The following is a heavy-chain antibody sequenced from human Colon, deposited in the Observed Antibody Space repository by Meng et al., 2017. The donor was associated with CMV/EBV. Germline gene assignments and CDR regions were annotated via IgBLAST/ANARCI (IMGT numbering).Heavy chain of an antibody. CDR1: GFIVSGND. V-gene: IGHV3-21*01. CDR3: ARSREDY. D-gene: IGHD1-26*01. Sequence: GGSLRLSCAASGFIVSGNDMNWVRQAPGKGLEWVSSISSSSSYIYYADSVKGRFTISRDNAKNSLYLQMNSLRAEDTAVYYCARSREDYWGQGTLVTVSS. J-gene: IGHJ4*02. CDR2: ISSSSSYI.